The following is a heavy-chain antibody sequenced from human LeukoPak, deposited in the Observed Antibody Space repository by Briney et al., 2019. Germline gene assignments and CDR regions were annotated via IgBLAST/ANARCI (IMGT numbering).Heavy chain of an antibody. CDR3: ATRIPYTGYNN. D-gene: IGHD5-12*01. CDR2: MNRRGDRI. Sequence: PGGSLRLSCTVLGVTPIDYELNWVRQAPGKGPKWVSYMNRRGDRIDHADSVKGRFTMSRDIATKSVFLQMTGLRVDDTAVYYCATRIPYTGYNNWGQGTLVTVSS. J-gene: IGHJ4*02. V-gene: IGHV3-48*03. CDR1: GVTPIDYE.